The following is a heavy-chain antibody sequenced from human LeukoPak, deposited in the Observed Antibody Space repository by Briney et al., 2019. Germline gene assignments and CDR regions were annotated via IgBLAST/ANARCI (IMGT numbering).Heavy chain of an antibody. CDR1: GGSISSYY. J-gene: IGHJ4*02. Sequence: SETLSLTCTVSGGSISSYYWSWIRQPPGKGLEWIGYIYYSGSTNYNPSLKSRVTISVDTSKNQFSLKLSSVTAADTAVYYCARDDGITGTTFDYWSQGTLVTVSS. CDR3: ARDDGITGTTFDY. V-gene: IGHV4-59*01. D-gene: IGHD1-20*01. CDR2: IYYSGST.